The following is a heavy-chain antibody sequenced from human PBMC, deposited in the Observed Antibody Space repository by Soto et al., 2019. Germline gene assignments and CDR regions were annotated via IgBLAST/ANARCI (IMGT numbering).Heavy chain of an antibody. D-gene: IGHD2-21*02. J-gene: IGHJ2*01. CDR3: AREGLAYCGGDCYSTGGEGYFDL. CDR2: IYYSGST. CDR1: GGSISSGDYY. V-gene: IGHV4-31*03. Sequence: QVQLQESGPGLVKPSQTLSLTCTVSGGSISSGDYYWSWIRQHPGKGLEWIGYIYYSGSTYYNPSHKSRVTLSVDTSKNQFSLKLNSVTAADTAVYYCAREGLAYCGGDCYSTGGEGYFDLWGRGTLVTVSS.